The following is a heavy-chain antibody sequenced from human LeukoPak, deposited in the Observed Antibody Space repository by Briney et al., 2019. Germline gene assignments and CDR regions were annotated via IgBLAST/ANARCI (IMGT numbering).Heavy chain of an antibody. J-gene: IGHJ4*02. D-gene: IGHD3-22*01. CDR2: TYTSGST. CDR3: AREDLRYDSSGYWSVYYFDY. V-gene: IGHV4-4*07. CDR1: GGSISSYY. Sequence: SETLSLTCTVSGGSISSYYWSWIRQPAGKGLEWIGRTYTSGSTNYNPSLKSRVTMSVDTSKNQFSLKLSSVTAADTAVYYCAREDLRYDSSGYWSVYYFDYWGQGTLVTVSS.